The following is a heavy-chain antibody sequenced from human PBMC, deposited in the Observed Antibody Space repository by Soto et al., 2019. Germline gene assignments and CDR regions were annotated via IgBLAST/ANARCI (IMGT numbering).Heavy chain of an antibody. D-gene: IGHD3-3*01. J-gene: IGHJ6*02. V-gene: IGHV3-23*01. CDR3: AKSASSPIFGVVRYGMDV. CDR2: ISGSGGST. Sequence: PGGSLRLSSAGSGFNFSNYAMNWVRQTPGKGLEWVSAISGSGGSTKRAYSVTGRFIISRDNSNNTLYLQMNSLRADDTAIYYSAKSASSPIFGVVRYGMDVWGQGATVTVSS. CDR1: GFNFSNYA.